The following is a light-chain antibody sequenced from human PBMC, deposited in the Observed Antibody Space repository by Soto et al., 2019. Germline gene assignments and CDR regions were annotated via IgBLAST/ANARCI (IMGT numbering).Light chain of an antibody. CDR1: DNIAPW. CDR2: KAA. V-gene: IGKV1-5*03. J-gene: IGKJ4*01. Sequence: DIQLTQSHSTLSASVGDRVAIACRASDNIAPWVAWYQQKPGKAPKLLIYKAANLADEVPSRFAGSGSGTDFNLTITRLQPDDFATYYCQQYYTTPLTFGGGTKVDIK. CDR3: QQYYTTPLT.